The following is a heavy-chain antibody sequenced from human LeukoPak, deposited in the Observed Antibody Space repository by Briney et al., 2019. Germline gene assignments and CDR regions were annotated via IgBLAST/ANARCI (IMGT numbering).Heavy chain of an antibody. CDR1: GLTVSSNY. CDR2: IFSGGST. Sequence: GGSWGPSCAASGLTVSSNYMSWVGQVPGKGLDWVSVIFSGGSTSYADSVKGRFTISRDNSKNTLYLQMNSLRAEDTAVYYCARDRPVGTYYYDSSGYYPGPRAFDTWGQGTMVTVSS. J-gene: IGHJ3*02. V-gene: IGHV3-66*01. CDR3: ARDRPVGTYYYDSSGYYPGPRAFDT. D-gene: IGHD3-22*01.